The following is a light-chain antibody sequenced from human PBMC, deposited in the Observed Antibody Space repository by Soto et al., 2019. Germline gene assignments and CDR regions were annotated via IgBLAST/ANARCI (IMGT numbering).Light chain of an antibody. J-gene: IGKJ2*01. CDR3: QQYNSYLYT. V-gene: IGKV1-5*03. Sequence: DIQMTQSPSTLSASVGDRVTITCRASHSISSWLAWYQQKPGKAPKLLIYKASSLESGVPSRFSGSGSGTEFTLTISSLQPDDFATYYCQQYNSYLYTFGQETKLEIK. CDR1: HSISSW. CDR2: KAS.